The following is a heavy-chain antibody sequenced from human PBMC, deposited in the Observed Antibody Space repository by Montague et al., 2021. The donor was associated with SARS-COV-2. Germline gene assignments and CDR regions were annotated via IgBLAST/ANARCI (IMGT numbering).Heavy chain of an antibody. D-gene: IGHD3-10*01. CDR1: GGSMSSYH. J-gene: IGHJ4*02. CDR2: VSYRGST. CDR3: ARDVRYYYDQ. V-gene: IGHV4-59*01. Sequence: SETLSLTCSVSGGSMSSYHWVWIRQPPGKGLEWIGYVSYRGSTNXNLSLKSRVTLSLDTSKNRFSLRVTSVTAADTAVYYCARDVRYYYDQWGQGILVTVSS.